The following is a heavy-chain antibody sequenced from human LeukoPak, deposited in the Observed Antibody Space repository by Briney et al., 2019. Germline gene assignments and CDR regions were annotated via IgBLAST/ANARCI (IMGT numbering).Heavy chain of an antibody. CDR1: GFTFADYT. CDR3: AKDIVNQAAYGMGV. Sequence: PGGSLRLSCAASGFTFADYTMHWVRQAPGKGLEWVSLITWDGGSTYYADSVKGRFTISRDNSKDSLYLQMNSLRAEDTASYYCAKDIVNQAAYGMGVWGHGTTVTVSS. J-gene: IGHJ6*02. CDR2: ITWDGGST. V-gene: IGHV3-43*01. D-gene: IGHD6-25*01.